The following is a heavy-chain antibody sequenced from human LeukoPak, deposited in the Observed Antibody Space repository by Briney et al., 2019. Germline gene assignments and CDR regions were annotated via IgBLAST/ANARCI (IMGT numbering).Heavy chain of an antibody. CDR1: GDSISSSSYY. CDR2: MYYSASA. D-gene: IGHD2-15*01. V-gene: IGHV4-39*02. CDR3: AREPVVAATRKWFDP. J-gene: IGHJ5*02. Sequence: SETLSLTCTVSGDSISSSSYYWGWLRQPPGKGLVRPGSMYYSASAYYNTSRKSRVSISVDTAKTQFYLTLALGTAADTAVFYCAREPVVAATRKWFDPWGQGTLVTVSS.